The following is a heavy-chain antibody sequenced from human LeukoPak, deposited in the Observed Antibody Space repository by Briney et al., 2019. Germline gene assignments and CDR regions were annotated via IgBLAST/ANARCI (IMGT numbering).Heavy chain of an antibody. CDR1: GGSISSGGYY. V-gene: IGHV4-30-2*01. J-gene: IGHJ4*02. CDR2: IYHSGST. D-gene: IGHD3-10*01. CDR3: ARVSRGNSDFDY. Sequence: PSQTLSLTCTVSGGSISSGGYYWSWIRQPPGKGLEWIGYIYHSGSTYYNPSLKSRVTISVDRSKNQFSLKLSSVTAADTAVYYCARVSRGNSDFDYWGQGTLVTVSS.